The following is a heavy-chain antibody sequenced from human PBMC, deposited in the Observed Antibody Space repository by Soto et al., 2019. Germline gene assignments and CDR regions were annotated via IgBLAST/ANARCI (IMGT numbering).Heavy chain of an antibody. J-gene: IGHJ6*02. CDR1: GYTFTGYY. Sequence: GASVKVSCKASGYTFTGYYMHWVRQAPGQGLEWMGWINPNSGGTNYAQKYQGWVTMTRDTSISTAYMELSRLRSDDTAVYYCAREKPRYYYYYGMDVWGQGTTVTVSS. CDR3: AREKPRYYYYYGMDV. V-gene: IGHV1-2*04. CDR2: INPNSGGT.